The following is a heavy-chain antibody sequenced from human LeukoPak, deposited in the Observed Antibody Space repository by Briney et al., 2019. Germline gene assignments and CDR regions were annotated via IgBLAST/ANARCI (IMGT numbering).Heavy chain of an antibody. CDR1: GFTFTTYS. CDR2: IDNSGTYI. V-gene: IGHV3-21*01. J-gene: IGHJ6*03. D-gene: IGHD3-3*01. CDR3: ASANPILLDYYYYYYMDV. Sequence: GGSLRLSCTASGFTFTTYSMDWVRQAPGKGLEWVSSIDNSGTYIYYADSGKGRFTISRDNSKNSLYLQMNSLRAEDTAVYYCASANPILLDYYYYYYMDVWGKGTTVTVSS.